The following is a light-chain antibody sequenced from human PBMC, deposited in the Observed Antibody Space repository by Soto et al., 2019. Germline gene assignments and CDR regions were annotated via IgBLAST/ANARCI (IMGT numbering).Light chain of an antibody. V-gene: IGKV3-20*01. CDR2: DAS. J-gene: IGKJ2*01. Sequence: EIVLTQSPGTLSLSPGESATLSCRASQSVGRNYLAWFQHKPDQAPRLLIYDASNRATGVPDRFSGSGSGTDFTLSVTRLEPEDFAVYYCQQYNDWPPYTFGQGTKLEIK. CDR3: QQYNDWPPYT. CDR1: QSVGRNY.